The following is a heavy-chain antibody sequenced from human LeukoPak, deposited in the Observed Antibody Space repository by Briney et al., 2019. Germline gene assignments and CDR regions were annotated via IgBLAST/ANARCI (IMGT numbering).Heavy chain of an antibody. CDR1: GGTFSSYA. J-gene: IGHJ4*02. D-gene: IGHD5-24*01. Sequence: ASVTVSCKASGGTFSSYAISWVRQAPGQGLEWMGGIIPIFGTANYAQKFQGRVTITADESTSTAYMELSSLRSEDTAVYYCARDQERDGYNYYVYWGQGTLVTVSS. CDR3: ARDQERDGYNYYVY. V-gene: IGHV1-69*13. CDR2: IIPIFGTA.